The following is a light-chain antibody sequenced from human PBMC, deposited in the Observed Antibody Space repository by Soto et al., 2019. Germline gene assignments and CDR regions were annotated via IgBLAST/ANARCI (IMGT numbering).Light chain of an antibody. CDR2: GNS. Sequence: QSVLTQPPSVCGAPGQRVTISCTGSSSNIGAGYDVHWYQQLPGTAPKLLIYGNSNRPSGVPDRFSGSKSGTSASLAITGLQAEDEADYYCQSYDSSLSGSHVVFGGGTKLTVL. CDR3: QSYDSSLSGSHVV. CDR1: SSNIGAGYD. J-gene: IGLJ2*01. V-gene: IGLV1-40*01.